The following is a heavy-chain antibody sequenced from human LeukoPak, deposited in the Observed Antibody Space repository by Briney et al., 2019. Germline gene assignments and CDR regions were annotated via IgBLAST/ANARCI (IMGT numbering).Heavy chain of an antibody. CDR1: GYTLTELS. V-gene: IGHV1-24*01. Sequence: ASVKVSCKVSGYTLTELSMHWVRQAPGKGLEWMGGFDPEDGETIYAQKFQGRVTMTEDTSTDTAYMELRSLRSDDTAVYYCARDGMYSSGQSADYWGQGTLVTVSS. D-gene: IGHD6-19*01. CDR2: FDPEDGET. CDR3: ARDGMYSSGQSADY. J-gene: IGHJ4*02.